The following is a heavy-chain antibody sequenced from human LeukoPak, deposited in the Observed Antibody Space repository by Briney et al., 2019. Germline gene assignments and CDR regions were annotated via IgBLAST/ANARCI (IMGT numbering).Heavy chain of an antibody. CDR2: IKQDGSEK. J-gene: IGHJ4*02. CDR1: GFTFSSYW. D-gene: IGHD6-13*01. Sequence: GGSLRLSCAASGFTFSSYWMSWVRQAPGKGLEWVANIKQDGSEKYYVDSVKGRFTISRDNAKNSLYLQMNSLRAEDTAVYYCARCLSIAAAGRNGYYFDYWGQGTLVTVSS. V-gene: IGHV3-7*01. CDR3: ARCLSIAAAGRNGYYFDY.